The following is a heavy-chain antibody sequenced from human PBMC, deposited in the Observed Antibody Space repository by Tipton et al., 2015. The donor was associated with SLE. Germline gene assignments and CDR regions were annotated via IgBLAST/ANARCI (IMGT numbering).Heavy chain of an antibody. CDR2: TNSDGSDT. D-gene: IGHD2-15*01. J-gene: IGHJ4*02. V-gene: IGHV3-74*01. CDR3: VAENNRCFGF. Sequence: SLRLSCAASGFTLRSYWMHWVRQAPGKGLVWVSHTNSDGSDTKYADFVKGRFTISRDYAKNTVYLQMNSLRTEDTAVYYCVAENNRCFGFWGQGALVTVSS. CDR1: GFTLRSYW.